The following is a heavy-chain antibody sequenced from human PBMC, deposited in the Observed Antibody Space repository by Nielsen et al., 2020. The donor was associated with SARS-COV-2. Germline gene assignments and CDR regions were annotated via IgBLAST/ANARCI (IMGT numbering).Heavy chain of an antibody. CDR3: TTEASYDAEEAFDI. CDR2: IKSKTDGGTT. Sequence: GESLKISCAASGFTFSNAWMSWVRQAPGKGLEWVGRIKSKTDGGTTDYAAPVKGRFTISRDDSKNTLYLQMNSLKTEDTAVYYCTTEASYDAEEAFDIWGQGTMVTVSS. CDR1: GFTFSNAW. V-gene: IGHV3-15*01. D-gene: IGHD1-26*01. J-gene: IGHJ3*02.